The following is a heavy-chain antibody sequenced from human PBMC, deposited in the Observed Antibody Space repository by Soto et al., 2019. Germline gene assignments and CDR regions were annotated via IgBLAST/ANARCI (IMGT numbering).Heavy chain of an antibody. CDR3: TTDLGSVPHYARAFHV. D-gene: IGHD2-2*01. CDR2: IRSNIDGATT. Sequence: GGSLRLSCAASGFAFKYSRMTWVRQAPGKGLEWVGHIRSNIDGATTAYAAPVKGRFTISRDESTHTVDLQMNSLITEDTAVYYCTTDLGSVPHYARAFHVSGQGTMVTVSS. J-gene: IGHJ3*01. V-gene: IGHV3-15*01. CDR1: GFAFKYSR.